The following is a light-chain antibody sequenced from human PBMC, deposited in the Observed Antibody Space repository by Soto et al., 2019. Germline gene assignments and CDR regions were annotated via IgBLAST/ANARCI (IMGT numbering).Light chain of an antibody. CDR1: QGLSSW. Sequence: DIQMTQSPSSVSASVGDRVTITCRASQGLSSWLAWYQQKPGKAPNLPIYATSSLQTGVPSRFSGSGSGTDFTLTISSLQPEDFATYYCQQANSLPLTFGGGTKVEVK. J-gene: IGKJ4*01. CDR3: QQANSLPLT. CDR2: ATS. V-gene: IGKV1-12*01.